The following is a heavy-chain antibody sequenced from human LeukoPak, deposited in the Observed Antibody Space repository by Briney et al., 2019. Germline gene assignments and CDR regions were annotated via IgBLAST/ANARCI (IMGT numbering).Heavy chain of an antibody. CDR1: GYTFTNYY. J-gene: IGHJ4*02. Sequence: GASVKVSCKASGYTFTNYYMHWVRQAPGQGFEWMGIIKVSGGSTSYAQKFQGRVTMTRDTSTSTVYMELRSLRSEDTAVYYCARGGGDDSAAPFDFWGRGALVTVSS. V-gene: IGHV1-46*01. CDR3: ARGGGDDSAAPFDF. D-gene: IGHD2-21*02. CDR2: IKVSGGST.